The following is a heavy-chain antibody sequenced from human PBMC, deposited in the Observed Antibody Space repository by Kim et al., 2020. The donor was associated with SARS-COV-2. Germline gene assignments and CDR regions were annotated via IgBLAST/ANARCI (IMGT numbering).Heavy chain of an antibody. J-gene: IGHJ6*02. Sequence: SETLSLTCTVSGGSISSYYWSWIRQPPGKGLEWIGYIYYSGSTNYNPSLKSRVTTSVDTSKNQFSLKLSSVTAADTAVYYCARDHPQYYYGSGSYSGRYYYHYGMYVWGQGTTVTVSS. D-gene: IGHD3-10*01. V-gene: IGHV4-59*13. CDR1: GGSISSYY. CDR3: ARDHPQYYYGSGSYSGRYYYHYGMYV. CDR2: IYYSGST.